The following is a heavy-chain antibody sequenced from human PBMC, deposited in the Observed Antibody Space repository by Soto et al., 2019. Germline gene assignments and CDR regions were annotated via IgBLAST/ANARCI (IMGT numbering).Heavy chain of an antibody. V-gene: IGHV3-21*04. Sequence: PGGSLRLACAASGFTFSSYSMNWVRQAPGKGLEWVSSISISSSYIYYADSVNGRFTISRDNAKNSLYLQMHSLTAEDTAVYYCANGRATYGLLTHDYWGQGTLVTVSS. J-gene: IGHJ4*02. CDR3: ANGRATYGLLTHDY. CDR2: ISISSSYI. CDR1: GFTFSSYS. D-gene: IGHD3-9*01.